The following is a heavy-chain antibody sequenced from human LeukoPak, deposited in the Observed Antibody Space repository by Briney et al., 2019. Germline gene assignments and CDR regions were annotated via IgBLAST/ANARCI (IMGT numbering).Heavy chain of an antibody. V-gene: IGHV1-18*01. D-gene: IGHD1-7*01. CDR2: ISAYNGNT. J-gene: IGHJ6*02. CDR1: GYTFTSYG. Sequence: ASVKLSCKASGYTFTSYGIRWVRQAPGQGLEWMGWISAYNGNTNYAQKLQGRVTMTTDTSTSTAYMEMRSLRSDDTAVYYCARYAGTFGYYYYGMDVWGQGTTVTVSS. CDR3: ARYAGTFGYYYYGMDV.